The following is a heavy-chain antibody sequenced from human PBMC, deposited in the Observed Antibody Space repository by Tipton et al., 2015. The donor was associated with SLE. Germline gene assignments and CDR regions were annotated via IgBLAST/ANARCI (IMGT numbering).Heavy chain of an antibody. V-gene: IGHV4-59*08. J-gene: IGHJ4*02. CDR1: GFTFDDYA. Sequence: LRLSCAASGFTFDDYAMHWIRQPPGKGLEWIGYFYYSGNTRYNPSLQSRVTILLDTSKNQFSLKLTSVTAADTAMYFCAAYDSNGYYSPAAFEYWGQGILVIVSS. CDR2: FYYSGNT. CDR3: AAYDSNGYYSPAAFEY. D-gene: IGHD3-22*01.